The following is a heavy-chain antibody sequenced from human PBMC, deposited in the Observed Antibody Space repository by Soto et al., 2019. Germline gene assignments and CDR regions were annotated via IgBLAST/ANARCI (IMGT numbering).Heavy chain of an antibody. V-gene: IGHV1-2*04. CDR2: INPNSGGT. D-gene: IGHD6-13*01. CDR1: GYTFTGYY. Sequence: ASVKVSCKASGYTFTGYYMHWVRQAPGQGLEWVGWINPNSGGTNYAQKFQGWVTMTRDTSISTAYMELSRLRSDDTAVYYCARDRIAAAGPYYYGMDVWGQGTTVTVSS. CDR3: ARDRIAAAGPYYYGMDV. J-gene: IGHJ6*02.